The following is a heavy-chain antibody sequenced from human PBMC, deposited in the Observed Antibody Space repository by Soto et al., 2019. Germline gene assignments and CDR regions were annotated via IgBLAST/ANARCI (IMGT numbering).Heavy chain of an antibody. CDR2: IYSDGRT. J-gene: IGHJ2*01. V-gene: IGHV3-66*01. CDR3: ARDRDADNRYSDL. CDR1: GFTVSYNY. Sequence: GGSLRLSCAASGFTVSYNYMTWVRQAPGKGLEWVSVIYSDGRTFYADSVKGRFTISRDNSKNTLYLQMKSLRAEDTAVYYCARDRDADNRYSDLWGRGTLVTVSS. D-gene: IGHD2-2*01.